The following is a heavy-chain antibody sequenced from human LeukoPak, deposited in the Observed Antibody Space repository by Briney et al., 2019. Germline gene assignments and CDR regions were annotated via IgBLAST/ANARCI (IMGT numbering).Heavy chain of an antibody. D-gene: IGHD4-17*01. J-gene: IGHJ3*01. Sequence: GGSLRLSCAASGLIFHNYALVWIRRAPGKGLEWVSAILGGGGTFYADAVKGRFTISRDNSKNTLYLQMNSLRAEDTGTYYCGQDPNGNYIGAFDFWGRGTMVTVSS. CDR3: GQDPNGNYIGAFDF. CDR1: GLIFHNYA. CDR2: ILGGGGT. V-gene: IGHV3-23*01.